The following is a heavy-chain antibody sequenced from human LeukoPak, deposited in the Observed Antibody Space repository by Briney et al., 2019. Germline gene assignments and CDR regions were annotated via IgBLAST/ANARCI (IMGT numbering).Heavy chain of an antibody. CDR3: ATVPYSSSWYVDY. D-gene: IGHD6-13*01. J-gene: IGHJ4*02. Sequence: GASVKVSCKVSGYTLTELSMHWVRQAPGKGLEWMGGFDPEDGETIYAQKFQGRVTMTEDASTDTAYMELSSLRSEDTAVYYCATVPYSSSWYVDYWGQGTLVTVSS. CDR2: FDPEDGET. V-gene: IGHV1-24*01. CDR1: GYTLTELS.